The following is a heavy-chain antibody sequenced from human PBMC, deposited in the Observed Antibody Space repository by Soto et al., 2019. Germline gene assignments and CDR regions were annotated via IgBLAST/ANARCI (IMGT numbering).Heavy chain of an antibody. CDR1: GGSMRNYF. Sequence: SETLSLTXTVSGGSMRNYFWTWIRQPPGKGLEWIGYIHYSGTTSFFPSYNPSLRSRVTISEDTSKNQFSLKLLSVTTADTAVYYCAAGEASSRNLAPYYLDFWGQGTLVTVSS. J-gene: IGHJ4*02. V-gene: IGHV4-59*01. CDR3: AAGEASSRNLAPYYLDF. D-gene: IGHD6-13*01. CDR2: IHYSGTT.